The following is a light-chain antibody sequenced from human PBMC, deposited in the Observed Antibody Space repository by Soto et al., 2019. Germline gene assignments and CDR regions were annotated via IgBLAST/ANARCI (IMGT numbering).Light chain of an antibody. V-gene: IGLV3-25*03. Sequence: SYELTQPPSVSVSPGQTARITCSGDALPKQYAYWYQQKPRQAPVLVIYKDSERPSGIPERFSGSSSGTTVTLTISGVQAEDEADYYCQSADSSGTYAVVFGGGTKVTVL. CDR3: QSADSSGTYAVV. J-gene: IGLJ2*01. CDR1: ALPKQY. CDR2: KDS.